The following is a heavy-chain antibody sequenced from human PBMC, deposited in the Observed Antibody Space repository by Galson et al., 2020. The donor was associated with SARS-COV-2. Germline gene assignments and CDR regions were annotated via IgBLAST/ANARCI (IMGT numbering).Heavy chain of an antibody. J-gene: IGHJ4*02. V-gene: IGHV4-38-2*01. D-gene: IGHD3-10*01. Sequence: SENLSLTCAVSGYSISSGYYWAWIRQSPGRGLEWIASIYHGGTTYYNPSLKSRITISIDASKNQFCLKLYSVTAADTAVYYCARREDYHGSGSTFGYGGQGTRVTVSS. CDR2: IYHGGTT. CDR3: ARREDYHGSGSTFGY. CDR1: GYSISSGYY.